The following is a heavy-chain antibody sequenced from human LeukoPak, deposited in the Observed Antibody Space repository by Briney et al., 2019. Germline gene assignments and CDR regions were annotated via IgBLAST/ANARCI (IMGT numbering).Heavy chain of an antibody. CDR2: IYYSGST. V-gene: IGHV4-59*01. CDR3: ARDGRISPYYGMDV. J-gene: IGHJ6*02. CDR1: GGSLSSYY. Sequence: SETLSLTCTVSGGSLSSYYWSWIRQPPGKGLEWIGYIYYSGSTYYNPSLTSRVTMSVDTSKNQSSLKLSSVTAADTAVYYCARDGRISPYYGMDVWGQGTTVTVSS. D-gene: IGHD1-26*01.